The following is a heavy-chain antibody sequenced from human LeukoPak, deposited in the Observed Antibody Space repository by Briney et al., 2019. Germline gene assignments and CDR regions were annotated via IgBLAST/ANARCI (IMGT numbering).Heavy chain of an antibody. CDR1: GFTFSSYW. CDR2: ISSDGVTT. J-gene: IGHJ4*02. D-gene: IGHD1-26*01. V-gene: IGHV3-74*01. CDR3: VRDLGELPTY. Sequence: GGSLRLSCAASGFTFSSYWMYWVRQAPGKGLVWVSRISSDGVTTNYAGAVKGRFTMSRDNAKNTLFLQMNTLRAEDTAVYYCVRDLGELPTYWGQGTLVTVSS.